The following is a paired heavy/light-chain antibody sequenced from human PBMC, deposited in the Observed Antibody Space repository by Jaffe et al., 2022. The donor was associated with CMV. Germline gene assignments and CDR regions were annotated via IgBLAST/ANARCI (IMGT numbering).Light chain of an antibody. CDR1: QSISTH. CDR2: AAS. J-gene: IGKJ1*01. CDR3: QQSYSTRWT. Sequence: DIQMTQSPSSLSASVGDRVTITCRASQSISTHLSWYQQKPGQAPKLLIYAASSLQSGVPWRFSGRGSGTDFTLTISSLQPEDFATYYCQQSYSTRWTFGQGTKVEIK. V-gene: IGKV1-39*01.
Heavy chain of an antibody. Sequence: QVQLEQSGADMKKPGASVRVSCKASGYTFTGYNIHWVRQAPGQGLEWMGWINPTSGDTNYAQHFQGRVTMTRDTSISTAYMELSSLRSDDTAVYYCARVIMRRASGTLGWGPKPNSYSAMDVWGQGSTVTVSS. CDR2: INPTSGDT. V-gene: IGHV1-2*02. D-gene: IGHD3-10*01. CDR3: ARVIMRRASGTLGWGPKPNSYSAMDV. CDR1: GYTFTGYN. J-gene: IGHJ6*02.